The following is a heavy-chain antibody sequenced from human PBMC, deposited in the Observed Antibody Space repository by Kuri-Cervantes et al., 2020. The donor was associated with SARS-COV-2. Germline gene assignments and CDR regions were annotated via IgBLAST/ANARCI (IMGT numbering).Heavy chain of an antibody. CDR1: GFTFDDYA. D-gene: IGHD2-8*01. Sequence: LSLTCAASGFTFDDYAMHWVRQAPGKGLEWVAVISYDGSNKYYADSVKGRSTISRDNSKNTLYLQMNSLRAEDTAVYYCAGELINWFDPWGQGTLVTVSS. J-gene: IGHJ5*02. CDR3: AGELINWFDP. CDR2: ISYDGSNK. V-gene: IGHV3-30*04.